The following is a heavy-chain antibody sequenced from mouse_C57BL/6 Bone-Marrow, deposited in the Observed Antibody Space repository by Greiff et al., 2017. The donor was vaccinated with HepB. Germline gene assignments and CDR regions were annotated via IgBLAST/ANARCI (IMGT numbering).Heavy chain of an antibody. D-gene: IGHD2-3*01. CDR3: AGGYYVFWARDY. CDR2: INPYNGDT. J-gene: IGHJ4*01. V-gene: IGHV1-20*01. CDR1: GYSFTGYF. Sequence: EVQLQQSGPELVKPGDSVKISCKASGYSFTGYFMNWVMQSHGKSLEWIGRINPYNGDTFYNQKFKGKATLTVDKSSSTAHMELRSLTSEDSAVYYCAGGYYVFWARDYWGQGTSVTVSS.